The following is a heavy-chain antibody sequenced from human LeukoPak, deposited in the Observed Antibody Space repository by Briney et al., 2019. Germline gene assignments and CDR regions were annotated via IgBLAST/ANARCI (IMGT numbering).Heavy chain of an antibody. CDR1: GGSFSGYY. V-gene: IGHV4-34*01. CDR2: INHSGST. J-gene: IGHJ6*02. D-gene: IGHD1-14*01. Sequence: PSETLSLTCAVYGGSFSGYYWSWIRQPPGKGLEWIGEINHSGSTNYNPSLKSRVTISVDTSKNQFSLKLSSVTAADTAVYYCARGGGIIENAMDVWGQGTTVTVSS. CDR3: ARGGGIIENAMDV.